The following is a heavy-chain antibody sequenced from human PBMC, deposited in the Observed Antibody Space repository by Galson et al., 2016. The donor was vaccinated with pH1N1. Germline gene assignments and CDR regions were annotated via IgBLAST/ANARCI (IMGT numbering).Heavy chain of an antibody. J-gene: IGHJ4*02. CDR1: GFTFSSFG. Sequence: SLRLSCAASGFTFSSFGIHWVRQVPGKGLEWVSFVSATGLSRYYADSVKGRFTISRDNSKNTVSLNVSSLKSEDTAVYFCARARGHAAMDPFDFWGQGTLVTVSS. V-gene: IGHV3-23*01. CDR3: ARARGHAAMDPFDF. CDR2: VSATGLSR. D-gene: IGHD5-18*01.